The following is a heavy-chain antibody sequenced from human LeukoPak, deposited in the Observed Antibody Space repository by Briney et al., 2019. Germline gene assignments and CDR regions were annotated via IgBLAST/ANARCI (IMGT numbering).Heavy chain of an antibody. Sequence: GGSLRLSCAASGFTFSSYSMNWVRQAPGKGLESVSSISSSSSSIYYADSVKGRFTISRDDAKNSLYLQMNSLRAEDTAVYYCARTATGTGEFDYWGQGTLVTVSS. J-gene: IGHJ4*02. CDR1: GFTFSSYS. V-gene: IGHV3-21*01. D-gene: IGHD6-13*01. CDR3: ARTATGTGEFDY. CDR2: ISSSSSSI.